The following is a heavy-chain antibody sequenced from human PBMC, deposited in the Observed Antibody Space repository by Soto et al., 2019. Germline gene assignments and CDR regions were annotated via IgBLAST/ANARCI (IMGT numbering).Heavy chain of an antibody. D-gene: IGHD3-3*01. CDR3: AHRVLRTVFGLVTTTAIYFDF. CDR2: IYWDDDK. Sequence: QITLNESGPTVVRPTEPLTLTCRFSGFSLTTSGVGVGWIRQSPGKAPEWLALIYWDDDKRYSASLKSRLTITKDTTKDQLVLTVSELDPTDTATYYCAHRVLRTVFGLVTTTAIYFDFWGQGTPVAVSS. J-gene: IGHJ4*02. CDR1: GFSLTTSGVG. V-gene: IGHV2-5*02.